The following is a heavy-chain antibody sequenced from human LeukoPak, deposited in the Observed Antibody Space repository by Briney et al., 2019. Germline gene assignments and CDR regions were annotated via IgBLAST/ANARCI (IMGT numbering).Heavy chain of an antibody. Sequence: GGSLRLSCAASGFTFIDYDMHWVRQVLGKGLEWVSAIGIRGDTHYSGSVKGRFTISRENAESSLYLQMNSLRAEDTAVYYCARVGIQVSGIDEFDYWGQGTLVTVSS. J-gene: IGHJ4*02. CDR2: IGIRGDT. V-gene: IGHV3-13*01. D-gene: IGHD6-19*01. CDR1: GFTFIDYD. CDR3: ARVGIQVSGIDEFDY.